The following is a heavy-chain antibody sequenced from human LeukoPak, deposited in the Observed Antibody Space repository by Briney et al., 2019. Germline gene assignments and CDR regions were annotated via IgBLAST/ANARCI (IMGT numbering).Heavy chain of an antibody. J-gene: IGHJ3*02. D-gene: IGHD3-3*01. CDR1: GYSGIELD. CDR2: FDREDGGT. CDR3: ATHTISGVVTYAFQM. Sequence: VKVSCKLSGYSGIELDMHWVRQAPGKGLEWMGGFDREDGGTIYARKFQGRVTMTEDTSTDTAYMQLSSLTSEDTAVYYCATHTISGVVTYAFQMWGRGTLVTVSS. V-gene: IGHV1-24*01.